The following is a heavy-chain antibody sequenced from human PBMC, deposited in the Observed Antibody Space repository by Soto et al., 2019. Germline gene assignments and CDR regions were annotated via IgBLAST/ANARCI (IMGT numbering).Heavy chain of an antibody. Sequence: ASVKVSCKASGCTFTSYYMHWVRQAPGQGLEWMGIINPSGGSTSYAQTFQGRVTMTRDTSTSTVYMELSSLRSEDTAVYYCARAPEVTIFGVVFDYWGQGTLVTVSS. D-gene: IGHD3-3*01. J-gene: IGHJ4*02. CDR2: INPSGGST. CDR3: ARAPEVTIFGVVFDY. CDR1: GCTFTSYY. V-gene: IGHV1-46*03.